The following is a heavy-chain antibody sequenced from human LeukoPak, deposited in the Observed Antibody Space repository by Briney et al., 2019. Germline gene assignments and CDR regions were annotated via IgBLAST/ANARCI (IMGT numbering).Heavy chain of an antibody. Sequence: SETLSLTCTVSGGSISSYYWSWIRQPPGKGLEWIGYIYYSGITNYNPSLKSRVTISVDTSKNQFSLKLSSVTAADTAVYYCARVVGVGFDYWGQGTLVTVSS. CDR3: ARVVGVGFDY. V-gene: IGHV4-59*12. D-gene: IGHD3-22*01. J-gene: IGHJ4*02. CDR2: IYYSGIT. CDR1: GGSISSYY.